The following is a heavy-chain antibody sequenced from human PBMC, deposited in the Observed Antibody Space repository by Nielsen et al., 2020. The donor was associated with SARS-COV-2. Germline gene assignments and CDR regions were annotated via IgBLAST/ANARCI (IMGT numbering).Heavy chain of an antibody. CDR1: GYTFTDYY. V-gene: IGHV1-2*06. D-gene: IGHD3-3*01. J-gene: IGHJ4*02. CDR2: INPYSGGT. Sequence: ASVKVSCKASGYTFTDYYIHWVRQAPGQGLEWMGRINPYSGGTNYAQKFQGTVTMTRDASISTVYMELTSDDTAVYYCASSAAYYDFWSGYSLDSWGQGTLVTVSS. CDR3: ASSAAYYDFWSGYSLDS.